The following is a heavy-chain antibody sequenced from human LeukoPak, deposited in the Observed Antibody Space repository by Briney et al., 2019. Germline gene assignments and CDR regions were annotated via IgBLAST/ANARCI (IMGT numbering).Heavy chain of an antibody. CDR3: ARDVGYCSSTSCLNGAFDI. V-gene: IGHV1-18*01. CDR1: GYIFTSYG. CDR2: ISAYNGNT. Sequence: EASVKVSCKASGYIFTSYGINWVRQAPGQGLEWMGWISAYNGNTNYAQQFQGRVTMTTDTSTTTVYMELRSLRSDDTAVYYCARDVGYCSSTSCLNGAFDIWGQGTMVTVSS. D-gene: IGHD2-2*03. J-gene: IGHJ3*02.